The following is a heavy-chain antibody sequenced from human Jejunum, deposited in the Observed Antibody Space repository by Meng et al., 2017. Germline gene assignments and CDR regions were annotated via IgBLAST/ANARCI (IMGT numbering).Heavy chain of an antibody. CDR2: ITGSGSNT. V-gene: IGHV3-23*01. J-gene: IGHJ4*02. D-gene: IGHD2-21*01. Sequence: VRWLGPGGGFVQPGGALRLPCAASGFTFGGSSMSWVRQAPGKGLEWVSVITGSGSNTYYADSVKGRFTISRDDFKNTLFLQMNSLRGEDTAVYYCARLVKSWGQGTLVTVSS. CDR3: ARLVKS. CDR1: GFTFGGSS.